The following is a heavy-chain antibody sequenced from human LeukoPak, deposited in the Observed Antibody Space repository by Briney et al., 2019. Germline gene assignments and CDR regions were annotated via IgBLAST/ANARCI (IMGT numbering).Heavy chain of an antibody. CDR3: ARGDLYYYDSSGYPLAFDI. D-gene: IGHD3-22*01. V-gene: IGHV4-59*01. CDR1: GGSISSYY. Sequence: KPSETLSLTCTVSGGSISSYYWSWIRQPPGKGLEWIGYIYYSGSTNYNPSLKSRVTISVDTSKNQFSLKLSSVTAADTAVYYCARGDLYYYDSSGYPLAFDIWGQGTMVIVSS. CDR2: IYYSGST. J-gene: IGHJ3*02.